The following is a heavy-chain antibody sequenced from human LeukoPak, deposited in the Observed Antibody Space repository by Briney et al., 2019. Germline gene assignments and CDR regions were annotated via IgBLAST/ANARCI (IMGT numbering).Heavy chain of an antibody. Sequence: PSETLSLTCTVSGGSISSPYYYWAWIRQPPGKGLEWIGSIHYRGSTYYNPSLNSRGTVSIDTSKNQFSLKLSSVTAADTAVYYCARLRRELLRGENWFDPWGQGTLVTVSS. CDR2: IHYRGST. V-gene: IGHV4-39*07. J-gene: IGHJ5*02. CDR1: GGSISSPYYY. CDR3: ARLRRELLRGENWFDP. D-gene: IGHD1-26*01.